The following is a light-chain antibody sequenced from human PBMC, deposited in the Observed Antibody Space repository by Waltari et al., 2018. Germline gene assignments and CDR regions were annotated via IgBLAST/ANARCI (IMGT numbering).Light chain of an antibody. V-gene: IGLV2-14*03. CDR3: TSYSTTPTLV. J-gene: IGLJ2*01. CDR2: DVS. CDR1: SSDVGGYNY. Sequence: QSALTQPASVSGSPGQSITISCTGTSSDVGGYNYVSWYQQHPGKAPKFIIYDVSDRPSWVSNRFSCSKSGNTASLTISGLQAEDEADYYCTSYSTTPTLVFGGGTKVAVL.